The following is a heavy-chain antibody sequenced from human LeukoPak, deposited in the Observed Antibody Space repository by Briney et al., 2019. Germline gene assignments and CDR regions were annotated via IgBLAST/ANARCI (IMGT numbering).Heavy chain of an antibody. CDR1: GGSFSGYY. CDR3: ASGSYGMFDY. Sequence: PSETLSLTCAVYGGSFSGYYWSWIRQPPGKGLEWIGEINHSGSTNYNPSLKSRVTISVDTSKNQFSLKLSSVTAADTAVYYCASGSYGMFDYWGQGTLVTVSS. V-gene: IGHV4-34*01. CDR2: INHSGST. D-gene: IGHD5-18*01. J-gene: IGHJ4*02.